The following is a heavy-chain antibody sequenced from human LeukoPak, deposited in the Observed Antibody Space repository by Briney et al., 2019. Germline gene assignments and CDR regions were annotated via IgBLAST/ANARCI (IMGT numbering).Heavy chain of an antibody. CDR2: ISGSGGST. V-gene: IGHV3-23*01. J-gene: IGHJ4*02. D-gene: IGHD3-16*01. Sequence: GGSLRLSCAASGFTFSSYAMSWVRQAPGKGLEWVSAISGSGGSTYYADSVKGRFTISRDNSKNTLYLQMNSLRAEDTAVYYCAKDPRRVGLGGKFDYWGQGTLVTVSS. CDR3: AKDPRRVGLGGKFDY. CDR1: GFTFSSYA.